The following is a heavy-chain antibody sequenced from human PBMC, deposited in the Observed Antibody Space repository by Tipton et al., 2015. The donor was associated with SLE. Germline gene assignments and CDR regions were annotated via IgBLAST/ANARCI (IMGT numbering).Heavy chain of an antibody. CDR2: IYDSGTT. D-gene: IGHD3-22*01. Sequence: TLSLTCTVSGGSISSSSYYWGWIRQPPGKGLEWIGTIYDSGTTYYNPSLKSRVTISVDTSKNQFSLNLSSVTAADTAVYYCASPRPYYYDSSGAFDIWGQGTMVTVSS. CDR1: GGSISSSSYY. J-gene: IGHJ3*02. V-gene: IGHV4-39*07. CDR3: ASPRPYYYDSSGAFDI.